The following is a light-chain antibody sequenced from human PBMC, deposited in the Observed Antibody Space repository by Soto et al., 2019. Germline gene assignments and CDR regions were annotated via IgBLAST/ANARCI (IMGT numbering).Light chain of an antibody. CDR3: QQYDGYSGLT. V-gene: IGKV1-5*03. CDR1: QSISYW. J-gene: IGKJ4*02. CDR2: TAS. Sequence: DIQLTQSPSTLSASVGDRVTITCRASQSISYWLAWYQQKAGKAPKLLIYTASNFNSGVPSRFSGSGSGTEFTLTISSLQPDDFATYHCQQYDGYSGLTFGGGTKVEIK.